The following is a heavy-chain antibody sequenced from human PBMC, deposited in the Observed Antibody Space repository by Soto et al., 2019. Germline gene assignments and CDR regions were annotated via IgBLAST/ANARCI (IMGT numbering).Heavy chain of an antibody. V-gene: IGHV3-15*01. J-gene: IGHJ5*02. CDR1: GFMFNKAW. CDR2: IKSESDGGTT. D-gene: IGHD2-8*02. Sequence: EVQLVQSGGGLVKPGGSLRLSCAASGFMFNKAWMSWVRQAPGKGLEWVGRIKSESDGGTTDYAAPVKGRFTISRDDSRNKVYLQMNTLNAEDTAVYYCATDWSWGQGTLVTVSS. CDR3: ATDWS.